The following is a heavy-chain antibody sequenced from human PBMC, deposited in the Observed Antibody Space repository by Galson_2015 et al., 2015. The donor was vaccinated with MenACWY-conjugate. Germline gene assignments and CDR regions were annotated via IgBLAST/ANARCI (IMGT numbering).Heavy chain of an antibody. V-gene: IGHV3-20*04. CDR2: TNWNGGSR. Sequence: SLRLSCAASGFTFDDYGMNWVRHAPGKGLEWVSTTNWNGGSRGYADSVKGRFTISRDNAKNSLYLQMNSLRVEDTALYYCARVFDSKAVAGTGYYYGMDVWGQGTTVTVSS. CDR1: GFTFDDYG. J-gene: IGHJ6*02. CDR3: ARVFDSKAVAGTGYYYGMDV. D-gene: IGHD6-19*01.